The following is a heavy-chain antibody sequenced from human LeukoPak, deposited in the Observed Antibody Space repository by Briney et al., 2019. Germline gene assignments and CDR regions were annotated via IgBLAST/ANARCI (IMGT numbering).Heavy chain of an antibody. J-gene: IGHJ4*02. CDR3: ARSPGIWNEYGRLEY. V-gene: IGHV4-31*11. CDR1: GDTISSGGHY. CDR2: TFHTGTT. Sequence: SETLSLTCAVSGDTISSGGHYWNWIRQRPGNGLEWIGYTFHTGTTHYNPSLKSRVTISVDTSKSHFSLKLSSVTAADTAVYYCARSPGIWNEYGRLEYWGQGALVTVSS. D-gene: IGHD1-1*01.